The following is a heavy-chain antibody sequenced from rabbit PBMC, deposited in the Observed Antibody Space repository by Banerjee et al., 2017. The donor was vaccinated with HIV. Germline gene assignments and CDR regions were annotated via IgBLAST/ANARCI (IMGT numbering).Heavy chain of an antibody. CDR1: GFTLSSYW. Sequence: QQQLEESGGGLVKPGASLTLTCTASGFTLSSYWICRVRQAPGKGLEWIACMDAGSSGVTNYASWAKGRFTISKTSSTTVTLQMTSLTAADTATYFCARGDGAYAGYDGLWGPGTLVTVS. D-gene: IGHD7-1*01. CDR3: ARGDGAYAGYDGL. V-gene: IGHV1S45*01. CDR2: MDAGSSGVT. J-gene: IGHJ4*01.